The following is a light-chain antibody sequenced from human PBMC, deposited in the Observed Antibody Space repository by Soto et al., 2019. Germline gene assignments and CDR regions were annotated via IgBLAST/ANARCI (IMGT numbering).Light chain of an antibody. CDR3: CSSAGTYTSV. CDR1: SSDVGGYNY. J-gene: IGLJ3*02. CDR2: DVT. V-gene: IGLV2-11*01. Sequence: QSVLTHPHSVSGSPGQSGTISCTGTSSDVGGYNYVSWYQQHPGKAPKLMMYDVTKRPSGVPERVSGSKSGNTASLTISGLLAEDEADYYCCSSAGTYTSVFGGGTKLTVL.